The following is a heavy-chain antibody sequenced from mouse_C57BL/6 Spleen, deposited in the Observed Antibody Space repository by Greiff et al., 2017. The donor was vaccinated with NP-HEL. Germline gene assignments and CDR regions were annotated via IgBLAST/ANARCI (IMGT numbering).Heavy chain of an antibody. D-gene: IGHD1-1*01. CDR2: IYPRSGNT. V-gene: IGHV1-81*01. Sequence: QVQLQQSGAELARPGASVKLSCKASGYTFTSYGISWVKQRTGQGLEWIGEIYPRSGNTYYNEKFKGKATLTADKSSSTAYMELRSLTSEDSAGDFCGRWGADYFDYWGQGTTLTVSS. CDR1: GYTFTSYG. CDR3: GRWGADYFDY. J-gene: IGHJ2*01.